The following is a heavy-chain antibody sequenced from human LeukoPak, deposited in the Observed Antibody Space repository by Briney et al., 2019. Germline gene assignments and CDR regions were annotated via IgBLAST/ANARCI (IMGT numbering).Heavy chain of an antibody. V-gene: IGHV4-31*03. CDR3: ARERSFSRDITIFGVDTRYGMDV. Sequence: SQTLSLTCTVSGGSISSGGYYWSWIRQHPGKGLEWIGYNYYSGSTYYNPSLKSRVTISVDTSKNQFSLKLSSVTAADTAVYYCARERSFSRDITIFGVDTRYGMDVWGQGTTVTVSS. J-gene: IGHJ6*02. CDR1: GGSISSGGYY. D-gene: IGHD3-3*01. CDR2: NYYSGST.